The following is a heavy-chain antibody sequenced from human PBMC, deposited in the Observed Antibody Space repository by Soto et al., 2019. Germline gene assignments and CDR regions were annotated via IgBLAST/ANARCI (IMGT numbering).Heavy chain of an antibody. V-gene: IGHV3-53*01. J-gene: IGHJ4*02. CDR2: IYSGGYT. CDR1: GFTVSNNY. CDR3: CSPPGGGGY. D-gene: IGHD3-10*01. Sequence: EVQLVESGGGLIQPGGSLRLSCAVSGFTVSNNYMSWVRQAPGKGLEGVSVIYSGGYTAYGDSVKGRFTISRDNSKNTPFFQTDTPGAGETAVYYCCSPPGGGGYWGQGTLVTVSS.